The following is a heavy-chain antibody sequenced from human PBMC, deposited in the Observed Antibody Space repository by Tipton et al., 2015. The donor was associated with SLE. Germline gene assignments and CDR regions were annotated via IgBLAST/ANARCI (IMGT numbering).Heavy chain of an antibody. D-gene: IGHD4-11*01. CDR1: GGSISSSSYY. J-gene: IGHJ6*03. Sequence: TLSLTCTVSGGSISSSSYYWGWIRQPPGKGLEWIGSIYHSGSTYYNPSLKSRVTISVDTSKNQFSLKLSSVTAADTAVYYCARDGPTTVTTYYMDVWGKGTTVTVSS. V-gene: IGHV4-39*07. CDR2: IYHSGST. CDR3: ARDGPTTVTTYYMDV.